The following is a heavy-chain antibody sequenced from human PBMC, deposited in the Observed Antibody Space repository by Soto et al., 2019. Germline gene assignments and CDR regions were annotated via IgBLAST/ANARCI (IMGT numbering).Heavy chain of an antibody. CDR1: GGSVTNSSYY. Sequence: SETLSLTCTVSGGSVTNSSYYWGWIRQSPGKGLEWIGSVYYRGRSYSKSSVKSRVAISVDTSKNRFSLSLNSVTASDTAVYFCVSQRTTVPTQAYFDYWGPGALVTVSS. J-gene: IGHJ4*02. CDR2: VYYRGRS. CDR3: VSQRTTVPTQAYFDY. D-gene: IGHD4-17*01. V-gene: IGHV4-39*01.